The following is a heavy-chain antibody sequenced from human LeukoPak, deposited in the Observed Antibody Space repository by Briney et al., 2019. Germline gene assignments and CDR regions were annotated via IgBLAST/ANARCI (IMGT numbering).Heavy chain of an antibody. V-gene: IGHV3-7*01. CDR2: IKRDGSEK. D-gene: IGHD4-17*01. CDR3: ARDWGRGPITDYGDYFDY. Sequence: GGSLRLSCAASGFTFSSYWMSWVRQAPGKGLEWVANIKRDGSEKYYVDSVKGRFTISRDNAKNSLYLQMNSLRAEDTAVYYCARDWGRGPITDYGDYFDYWGQGTLVTVSS. CDR1: GFTFSSYW. J-gene: IGHJ4*02.